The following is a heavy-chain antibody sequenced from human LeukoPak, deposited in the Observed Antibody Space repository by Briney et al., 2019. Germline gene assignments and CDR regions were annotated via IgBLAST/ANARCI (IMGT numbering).Heavy chain of an antibody. V-gene: IGHV3-66*01. CDR3: TTNAIGYCSGGSCYLAGGYFDY. CDR1: GFTVSSNY. CDR2: IYSGENT. Sequence: HPGGSLRLSCAASGFTVSSNYMSWVRQAPGKGLEWVSLIYSGENTYYADSVKGRFTISRDNSKNTLYLQMNSLRAEDTAVYYCTTNAIGYCSGGSCYLAGGYFDYWGQGTLVTVSS. J-gene: IGHJ4*02. D-gene: IGHD2-15*01.